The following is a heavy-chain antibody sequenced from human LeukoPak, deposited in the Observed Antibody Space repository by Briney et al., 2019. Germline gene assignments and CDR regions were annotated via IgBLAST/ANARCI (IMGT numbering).Heavy chain of an antibody. CDR2: INPKNGGT. CDR1: GYTFPGHH. V-gene: IGHV1-2*02. D-gene: IGHD1-26*01. J-gene: IGHJ3*02. CDR3: ARREALDDAFDI. Sequence: ASVKVSCKASGYTFPGHHIHWVRQAPGQGLEWMGWINPKNGGTNYAQKFQGRVTMTRDTSINTAFMELSRLNSDDTAVYYCARREALDDAFDIWGQGTMVTVSS.